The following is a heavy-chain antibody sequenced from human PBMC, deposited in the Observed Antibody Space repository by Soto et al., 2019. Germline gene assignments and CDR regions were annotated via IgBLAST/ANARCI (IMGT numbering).Heavy chain of an antibody. CDR2: IYYSGST. CDR1: GGSISSGGYY. Sequence: QVQLQESGPGLVKPSQTLSLTCTVSGGSISSGGYYWSWIRQHPGKGLEWIGYIYYSGSTYYNPSLKSRVTISVDTSKNQFSLKLSPVTAADTAVYYCARSPPLGRDQLLWFDPWGQGTLVTVSS. V-gene: IGHV4-31*03. J-gene: IGHJ5*02. CDR3: ARSPPLGRDQLLWFDP. D-gene: IGHD2-2*01.